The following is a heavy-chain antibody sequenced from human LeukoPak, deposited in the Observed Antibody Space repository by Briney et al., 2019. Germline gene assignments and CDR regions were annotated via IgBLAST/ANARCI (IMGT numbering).Heavy chain of an antibody. J-gene: IGHJ4*02. Sequence: ASVKVSCKASGYTFTGYYIHWVRQAPGQGLEWMGWINPNSGDTNYEQKFQDWVTMTRDTSVNTVYMGLSSLKSDDTAVYYCARVGYYYGAGSHFKALDSWGQGTLVIVSS. CDR2: INPNSGDT. D-gene: IGHD3-10*01. V-gene: IGHV1-2*04. CDR3: ARVGYYYGAGSHFKALDS. CDR1: GYTFTGYY.